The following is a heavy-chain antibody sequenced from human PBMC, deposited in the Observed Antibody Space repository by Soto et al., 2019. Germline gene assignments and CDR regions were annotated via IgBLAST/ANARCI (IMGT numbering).Heavy chain of an antibody. CDR1: GFSFTGYY. J-gene: IGHJ5*02. V-gene: IGHV1-2*02. Sequence: ASVKVSCKASGFSFTGYYIHWLRQAPGQGLEWMGWINAHSGGTEYAQRFQGRVTLTRDTSISTAYMTLSSLRSDDTAIYYCAKDLTRQLAYWLDPWGQGTQVTVSS. CDR2: INAHSGGT. D-gene: IGHD6-6*01. CDR3: AKDLTRQLAYWLDP.